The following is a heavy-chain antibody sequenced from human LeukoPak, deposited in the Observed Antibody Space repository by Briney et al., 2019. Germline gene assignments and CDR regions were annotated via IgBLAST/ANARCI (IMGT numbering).Heavy chain of an antibody. CDR1: GYTFTGYY. D-gene: IGHD2-2*01. CDR3: ASAGSGYCSSTSCPTYFDY. Sequence: GASVKVSCKASGYTFTGYYMHWVRQAPGQGPEWMGWINPNSGGTNHAQKFQGRVTMTRDTSISTAYMELSRLRSDDTAVYYCASAGSGYCSSTSCPTYFDYWGQGTLVTVSS. V-gene: IGHV1-2*02. CDR2: INPNSGGT. J-gene: IGHJ4*02.